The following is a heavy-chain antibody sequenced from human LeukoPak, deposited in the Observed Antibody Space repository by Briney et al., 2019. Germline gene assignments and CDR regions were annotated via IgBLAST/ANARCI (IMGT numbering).Heavy chain of an antibody. CDR1: GGTFSSYA. V-gene: IGHV1-69*04. J-gene: IGHJ6*02. Sequence: SVKVSCKASGGTFSSYAISWVRQAPGQGLEWMGRIIPILGIANYAQKFQGRVTITADKSTSTAYMELSSLRSEDTAVYYCARDVRDIVVVPAGYYYGMDVWGQGTTVTVSS. D-gene: IGHD2-2*01. CDR3: ARDVRDIVVVPAGYYYGMDV. CDR2: IIPILGIA.